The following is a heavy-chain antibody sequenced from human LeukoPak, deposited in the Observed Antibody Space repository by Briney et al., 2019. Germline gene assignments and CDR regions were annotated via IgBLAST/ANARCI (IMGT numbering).Heavy chain of an antibody. CDR3: AKDAQRGFDYSNSLEY. Sequence: GGSLRLSCAASRFTFSHYGMHWVRQAPGKGLQGVAVIWSDGTNQYYADSVKGRFTISRDSSSKMVYLQMNSLRADDTGVYYCAKDAQRGFDYSNSLEYWGQGALVIVSS. D-gene: IGHD4-11*01. CDR1: RFTFSHYG. V-gene: IGHV3-33*06. J-gene: IGHJ4*02. CDR2: IWSDGTNQ.